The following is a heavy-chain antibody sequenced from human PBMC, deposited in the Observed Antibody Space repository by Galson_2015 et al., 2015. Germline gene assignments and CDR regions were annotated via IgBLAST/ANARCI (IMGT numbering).Heavy chain of an antibody. CDR2: IWYDGSNK. J-gene: IGHJ4*02. CDR3: ARGTPYYDILTGPFDY. V-gene: IGHV3-33*01. Sequence: SLRLSCAASGFTFSSYGMHWVRQAPGKGLEWVAVIWYDGSNKYYADSVKGRFTISRDNSKNTLYLQMNSLRAEDTAVYYCARGTPYYDILTGPFDYWGQGTLVTVSS. CDR1: GFTFSSYG. D-gene: IGHD3-9*01.